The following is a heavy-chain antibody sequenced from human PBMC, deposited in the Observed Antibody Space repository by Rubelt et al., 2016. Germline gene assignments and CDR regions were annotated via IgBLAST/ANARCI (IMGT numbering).Heavy chain of an antibody. V-gene: IGHV4-59*01. CDR1: GGSISSYY. J-gene: IGHJ3*02. CDR2: FFYTGST. Sequence: QVQLQESGPGLVKPSETLSLTCVVSGGSISSYYWSWIRQPPGKGLEWIGYFFYTGSTSYNPSLRNRATISVDTSKNQVFLNRTPGTPAETAVFYCARSSYSDTNGYYWTAFDIWAMGQWSPSLQ. CDR3: ARSSYSDTNGYYWTAFDI. D-gene: IGHD3-22*01.